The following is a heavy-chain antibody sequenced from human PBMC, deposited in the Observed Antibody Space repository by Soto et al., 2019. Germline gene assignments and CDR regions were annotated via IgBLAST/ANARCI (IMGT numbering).Heavy chain of an antibody. D-gene: IGHD2-8*02. Sequence: SSETLCLTYAVYGGSFSGYYCTWIRQPPGTGLEWIGEINHSGSTNYNPSLKSRVTISVDTSKNQFSLKLTSVTAADTAVYYCARDKITGLFDYWGQGTLVTVSS. J-gene: IGHJ4*02. CDR1: GGSFSGYY. V-gene: IGHV4-34*01. CDR2: INHSGST. CDR3: ARDKITGLFDY.